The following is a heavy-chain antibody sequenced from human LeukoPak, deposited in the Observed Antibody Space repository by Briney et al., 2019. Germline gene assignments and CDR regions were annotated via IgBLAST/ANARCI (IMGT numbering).Heavy chain of an antibody. CDR3: ASLYGDWFDP. V-gene: IGHV4-30-4*01. J-gene: IGHJ5*02. D-gene: IGHD4-17*01. Sequence: SETLSLTCTVSGGSISSYYWSWIRQPPGKGLEWIGYIYYSGSTYYNPSLKSRVTISVDTSKNRFSLKLSSVTAADTAVYYCASLYGDWFDPWGQGTLVTVSS. CDR2: IYYSGST. CDR1: GGSISSYY.